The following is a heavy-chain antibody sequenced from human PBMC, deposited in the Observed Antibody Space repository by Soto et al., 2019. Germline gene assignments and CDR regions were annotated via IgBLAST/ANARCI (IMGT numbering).Heavy chain of an antibody. CDR1: GFTFSSYG. CDR3: TAKVDTAMVLFDY. CDR2: ISYDGSNK. J-gene: IGHJ4*02. D-gene: IGHD5-18*01. Sequence: GGSLRLSCAASGFTFSSYGMHWVRQAPGKGLEWVAVISYDGSNKYYADSVKGRFTISRDNSKNTLYLQMNSLRAEDTAVYYCTAKVDTAMVLFDYWGQGTLVTVSS. V-gene: IGHV3-30*03.